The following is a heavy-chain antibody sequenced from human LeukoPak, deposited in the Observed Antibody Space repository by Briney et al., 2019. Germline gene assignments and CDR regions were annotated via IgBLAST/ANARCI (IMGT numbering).Heavy chain of an antibody. CDR3: ARDISMVGDGSNFAY. V-gene: IGHV3-74*01. Sequence: GGSLRLSCAASGFTFSTYWMHWVRQAPGKGLVWVSRINSDVRSRSYAAFVQGRFTISRDNAKNTLYLQMNSLRAEDTAVYYCARDISMVGDGSNFAYWGQGTLVTVSS. CDR1: GFTFSTYW. J-gene: IGHJ4*02. CDR2: INSDVRSR. D-gene: IGHD5-24*01.